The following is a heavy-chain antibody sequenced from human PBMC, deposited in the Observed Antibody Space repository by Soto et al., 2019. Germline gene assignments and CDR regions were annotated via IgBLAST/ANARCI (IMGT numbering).Heavy chain of an antibody. CDR2: IYYDGSNK. D-gene: IGHD3-22*01. CDR3: ASVMKDDGSGDYAGFDY. Sequence: QGQLVESGGGVVQPGRSLRLSCAASGFTFSNYGMHWVRQAPGKGLEWVAVIYYDGSNKYYADSVKGRFTISRDNSKNTLYLQMNSLRAEDTAVYYCASVMKDDGSGDYAGFDYWGQGTLVTVSS. J-gene: IGHJ4*02. V-gene: IGHV3-33*01. CDR1: GFTFSNYG.